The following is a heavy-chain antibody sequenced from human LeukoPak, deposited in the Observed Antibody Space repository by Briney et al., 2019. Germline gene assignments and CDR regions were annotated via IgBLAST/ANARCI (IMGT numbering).Heavy chain of an antibody. D-gene: IGHD6-19*01. CDR1: GFTFSSYG. CDR3: AKALVAGLRYYFDY. CDR2: IRYDGSNK. J-gene: IGHJ4*02. V-gene: IGHV3-30*02. Sequence: PGGSLRLSCAASGFTFSSYGMHWVRQAPGKGLEWVAFIRYDGSNKYYADSVKGRFTISRDNSKNTLYLQMNSLRAEDTAVYYCAKALVAGLRYYFDYWGQGTLVTVSS.